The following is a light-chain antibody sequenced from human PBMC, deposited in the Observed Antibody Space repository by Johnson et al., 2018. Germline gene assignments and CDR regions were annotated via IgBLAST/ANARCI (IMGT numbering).Light chain of an antibody. Sequence: QSVLTQPPSVSAAPGQKVTISCSGSSSNIGNNYVSWYQQLPGTAPKLLIYGNNKRPSGIPDRFSGSKSGTSATLGITGLQPGYEADYYCGTWDSSLSAGNVFVTGTKVTVL. V-gene: IGLV1-51*02. J-gene: IGLJ1*01. CDR1: SSNIGNNY. CDR2: GNN. CDR3: GTWDSSLSAGNV.